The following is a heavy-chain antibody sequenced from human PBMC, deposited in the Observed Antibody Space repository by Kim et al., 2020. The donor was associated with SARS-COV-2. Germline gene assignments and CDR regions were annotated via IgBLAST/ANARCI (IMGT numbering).Heavy chain of an antibody. CDR2: ISYDGSNK. J-gene: IGHJ4*02. D-gene: IGHD5-12*01. CDR1: GFTFSSYA. V-gene: IGHV3-30*04. CDR3: ARDGHEMATVYYFDY. Sequence: GGSLRLSCAASGFTFSSYAMHWVRQAPGKGLEWVAVISYDGSNKYYADSVKGRFTISRDNSKNTLYLQMNSLRAEDTAVYYCARDGHEMATVYYFDYWGQGTLVTVSS.